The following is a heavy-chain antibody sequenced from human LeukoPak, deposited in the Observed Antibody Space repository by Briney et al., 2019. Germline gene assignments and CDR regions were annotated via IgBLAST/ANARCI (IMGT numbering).Heavy chain of an antibody. CDR2: IRYHGSDK. CDR3: ARSPTSWYFDY. D-gene: IGHD2-2*01. CDR1: GSTFTNYW. V-gene: IGHV3-30*02. J-gene: IGHJ4*02. Sequence: PGGSLRLSCAASGSTFTNYWMSWVRQAPGKGLEWVAFIRYHGSDKYYADSVKGRFTISRDNSKNTLYLQMNSLRAEDTSVYYCARSPTSWYFDYWGQGTLVTVSS.